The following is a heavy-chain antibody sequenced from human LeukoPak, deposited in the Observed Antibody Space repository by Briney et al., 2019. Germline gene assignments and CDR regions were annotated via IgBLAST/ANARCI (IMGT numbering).Heavy chain of an antibody. V-gene: IGHV3-21*01. CDR2: ISSSSSYI. J-gene: IGHJ4*02. Sequence: GGSLRLSCAASGFTFSSYWMNWVRQAPGKGLEWVSSISSSSSYIYYADSVKGRFTISRDNAKNSLYLQMNSLRAEDTAVYYCARAPMTVVVITNPLDYWGQGTLVTVSS. CDR1: GFTFSSYW. D-gene: IGHD3-22*01. CDR3: ARAPMTVVVITNPLDY.